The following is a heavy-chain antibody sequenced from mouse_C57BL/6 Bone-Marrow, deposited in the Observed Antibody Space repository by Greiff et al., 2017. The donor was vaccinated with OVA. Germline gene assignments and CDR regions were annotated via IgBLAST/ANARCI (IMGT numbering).Heavy chain of an antibody. V-gene: IGHV1-53*01. D-gene: IGHD2-4*01. CDR2: INPSNGGT. CDR3: AGDYDYDEAWFAY. J-gene: IGHJ3*01. Sequence: QVQLQQPGTELVKPGASVKLSCKASGYTFTSYWMHWVKQRPGQGLEWIGNINPSNGGTNYNQKFKGKATLTVDTSSSTAYMQLSSLTSEDSAVYYCAGDYDYDEAWFAYWGQGTLVTVSA. CDR1: GYTFTSYW.